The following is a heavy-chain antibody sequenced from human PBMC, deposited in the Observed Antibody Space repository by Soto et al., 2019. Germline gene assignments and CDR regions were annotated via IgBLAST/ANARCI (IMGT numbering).Heavy chain of an antibody. CDR1: GFTFSNAW. CDR3: ATVYCATTSCYAPFDY. J-gene: IGHJ4*02. V-gene: IGHV3-15*01. D-gene: IGHD2-2*01. CDR2: IKTNSDGGTV. Sequence: GGSLRLSCAASGFTFSNAWMSWVRQAPGKGLEWIGRIKTNSDGGTVDYASPVKGRFTISRDDSKSMLYLDLNSLKTEDTGVYFCATVYCATTSCYAPFDYGGKGSLVTVSS.